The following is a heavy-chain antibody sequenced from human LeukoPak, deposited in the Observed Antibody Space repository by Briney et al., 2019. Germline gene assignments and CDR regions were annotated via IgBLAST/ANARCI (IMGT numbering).Heavy chain of an antibody. Sequence: GRSLRLSCAASGFTFSSYAMHWVRQAPGKGLEWVAVISYDGSNKYYADSVKGRLTISRDNSKNTLYLQMNSLRAEDTAVYYCARSWMRFGELTPNYWGQGTLVTVSS. CDR3: ARSWMRFGELTPNY. V-gene: IGHV3-30*04. J-gene: IGHJ4*02. CDR1: GFTFSSYA. CDR2: ISYDGSNK. D-gene: IGHD3-10*01.